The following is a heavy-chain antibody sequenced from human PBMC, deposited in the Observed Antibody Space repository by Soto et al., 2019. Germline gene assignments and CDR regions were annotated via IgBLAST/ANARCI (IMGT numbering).Heavy chain of an antibody. CDR1: GGSISSSSYY. J-gene: IGHJ6*02. Sequence: PSETLSLTCTVSGGSISSSSYYWGWIRQPPGKGLEWIGSIYYSGSTYYNPSLKSRVTISVDTSKNQFSLKLSSVTAADTAVYFCAWLYSNHYYGMDVCGQGTTVTVSS. V-gene: IGHV4-39*01. D-gene: IGHD4-4*01. CDR3: AWLYSNHYYGMDV. CDR2: IYYSGST.